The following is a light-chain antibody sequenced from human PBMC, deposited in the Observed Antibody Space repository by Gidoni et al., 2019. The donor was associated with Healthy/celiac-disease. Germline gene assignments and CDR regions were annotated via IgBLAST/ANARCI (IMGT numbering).Light chain of an antibody. V-gene: IGKV1-39*01. CDR1: QSISSY. Sequence: DIQMTQSPSSLSASVGDRVTITCRASQSISSYLNWYQQKPGKDPKLLIYAASSLQSGVPSRFSGSGSGTDFTPTISSLQPEDFATYYCQQSYSTPQTFGQGTKLEIK. CDR2: AAS. J-gene: IGKJ2*01. CDR3: QQSYSTPQT.